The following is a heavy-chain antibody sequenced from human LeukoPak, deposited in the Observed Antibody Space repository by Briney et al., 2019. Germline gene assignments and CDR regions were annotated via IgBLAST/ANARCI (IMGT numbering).Heavy chain of an antibody. CDR3: AKLGNCAPGSYSD. V-gene: IGHV3-23*01. D-gene: IGHD3-10*01. CDR2: ISDSGSYT. CDR1: GFTFSSFA. J-gene: IGHJ4*02. Sequence: GGSLILSCAASGFTFSSFAMSWVRQAPGKGLEWVSGISDSGSYTYYADSVKGRFTITRDNAKNTLYLQMNSLRAEDTAVYYCAKLGNCAPGSYSDWGQGTLVTVS.